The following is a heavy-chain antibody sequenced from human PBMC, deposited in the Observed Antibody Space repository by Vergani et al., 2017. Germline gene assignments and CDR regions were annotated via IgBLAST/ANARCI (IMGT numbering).Heavy chain of an antibody. CDR1: GGSISSGSYY. Sequence: QVQLQQWGAGLLKPSETLSLTCAVSGGSISSGSYYWSWIRQPAGKGLEWIGRIYTSGSTNYNPSLKSRVTMSVDTSKNQFSLKLSSVTAADTAVYYCARGAPEGWFDPWGQGTLVTVSS. J-gene: IGHJ5*02. CDR3: ARGAPEGWFDP. V-gene: IGHV4-61*02. CDR2: IYTSGST. D-gene: IGHD1-14*01.